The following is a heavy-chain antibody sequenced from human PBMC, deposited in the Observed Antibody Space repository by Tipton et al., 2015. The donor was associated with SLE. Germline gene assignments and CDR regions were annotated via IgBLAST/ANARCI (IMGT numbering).Heavy chain of an antibody. CDR3: ARVKDYHLWVDP. Sequence: TLSLTCTVSGGSISCVTYYWTWIRQHPGKGLEWIGYIYFTGRTYYNPSLKSRLTISLDTSENQFSLKMSSVTAADTAVYYCARVKDYHLWVDPWGQGTLVTVSS. J-gene: IGHJ5*02. CDR2: IYFTGRT. D-gene: IGHD4-11*01. CDR1: GGSISCVTYY. V-gene: IGHV4-31*03.